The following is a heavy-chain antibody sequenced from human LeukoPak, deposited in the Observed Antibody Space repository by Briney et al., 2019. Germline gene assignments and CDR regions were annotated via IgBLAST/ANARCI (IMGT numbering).Heavy chain of an antibody. V-gene: IGHV3-15*01. Sequence: GGSLRPSCAASGFIFTNGWMSWVRQAPGKGLEWVGHIKSKTYGGATDYAAPVKGRFTISRDDSKTTVFMQMNSLKSEDTAVYYCTTEGGHLHSNPFDYWGQGTLVTVSS. CDR3: TTEGGHLHSNPFDY. D-gene: IGHD2-15*01. CDR2: IKSKTYGGAT. CDR1: GFIFTNGW. J-gene: IGHJ4*02.